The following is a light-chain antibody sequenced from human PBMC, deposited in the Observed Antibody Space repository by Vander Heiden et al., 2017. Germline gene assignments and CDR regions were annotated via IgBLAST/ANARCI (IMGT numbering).Light chain of an antibody. CDR2: AAF. V-gene: IGKV1-39*01. CDR3: QHTYSPPFN. CDR1: QPINNF. Sequence: DIRMTQSPSSLSASVGDRVTITCRASQPINNFLNWYQHKPGKAPKLLIYAAFNLHDGVPTRFSGSGSGPEFTLTITSLQPEDFGTFYCQHTYSPPFNFGPGTKVDVK. J-gene: IGKJ3*01.